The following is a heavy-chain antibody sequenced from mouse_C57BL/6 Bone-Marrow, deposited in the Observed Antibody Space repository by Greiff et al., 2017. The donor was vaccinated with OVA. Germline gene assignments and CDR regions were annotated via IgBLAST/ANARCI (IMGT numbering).Heavy chain of an antibody. CDR2: IDPSDSYT. D-gene: IGHD2-5*01. Sequence: QVQLKQPGAELVMPGASVKLSCKASGYTFTSYWMHWVKQRPGQGLEWIGEIDPSDSYTNYNQKFKGKSTLTVDKSSSTAYMQLSSLTSEDSAVYYCARSGSYSNYVDYWGQGTTLTVSS. CDR3: ARSGSYSNYVDY. CDR1: GYTFTSYW. V-gene: IGHV1-69*01. J-gene: IGHJ2*01.